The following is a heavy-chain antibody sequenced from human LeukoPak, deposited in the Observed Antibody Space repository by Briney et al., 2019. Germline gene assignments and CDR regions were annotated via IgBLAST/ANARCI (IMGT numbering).Heavy chain of an antibody. J-gene: IGHJ5*02. V-gene: IGHV5-10-1*01. Sequence: GESLKISCKGSGYSFTSYWISWVRQMPGKGLEWMGRIDPSVSYTNYSPSFQGHVTISADKSISTAYLQWSSLKASDTAMYYCARSLYYYGSGSPSWFDPWGQGTLVTVSS. CDR3: ARSLYYYGSGSPSWFDP. D-gene: IGHD3-10*01. CDR1: GYSFTSYW. CDR2: IDPSVSYT.